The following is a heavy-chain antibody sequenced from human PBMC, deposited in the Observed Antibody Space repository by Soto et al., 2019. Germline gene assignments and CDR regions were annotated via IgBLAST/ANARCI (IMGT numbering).Heavy chain of an antibody. Sequence: QVQLVQSGAEVKKPGASVKVSCKASGYTFTGHHIHWVRQAPGQGLEWMGWINPHSGVTRTAQKFQGGATMTSDTSLSTAYMELSRLRSDDTAIYYCARGWFGDSTDMDVWGKGTTVTVSS. J-gene: IGHJ6*03. D-gene: IGHD3-10*01. CDR1: GYTFTGHH. CDR2: INPHSGVT. V-gene: IGHV1-2*02. CDR3: ARGWFGDSTDMDV.